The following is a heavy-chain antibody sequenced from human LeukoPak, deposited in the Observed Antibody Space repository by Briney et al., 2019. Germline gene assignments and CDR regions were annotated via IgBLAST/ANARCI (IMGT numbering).Heavy chain of an antibody. CDR1: GFTFSNYW. D-gene: IGHD2-2*01. CDR3: ARALDSSSSRYQAFEE. J-gene: IGHJ4*02. V-gene: IGHV3-7*01. CDR2: IKQDESEK. Sequence: GGSLRLSCSASGFTFSNYWMSWVRQAPGKGLEWVANIKQDESEKYYVDSAKGRFTISRGNAKSSLYLQMNSLRAEDTAVYYCARALDSSSSRYQAFEEWGQGTLVTVSS.